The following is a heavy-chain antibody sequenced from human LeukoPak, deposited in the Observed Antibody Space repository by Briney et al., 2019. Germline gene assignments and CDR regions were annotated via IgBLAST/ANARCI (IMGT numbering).Heavy chain of an antibody. J-gene: IGHJ4*02. CDR2: ISGSGGST. CDR3: AKEWDQSCPQGVRYFDY. D-gene: IGHD1-26*01. V-gene: IGHV3-23*01. Sequence: GGSLRLSCAASGFTFSSYAMSWVRQAPGKGLEWVSAISGSGGSTYYADSVKGRFTISRDNSKNTLYLQMNSLRAEDTAVYYCAKEWDQSCPQGVRYFDYWGQGTLVTVSS. CDR1: GFTFSSYA.